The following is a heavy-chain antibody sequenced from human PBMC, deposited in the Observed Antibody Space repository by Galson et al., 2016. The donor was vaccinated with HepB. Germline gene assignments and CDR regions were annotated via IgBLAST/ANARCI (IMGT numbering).Heavy chain of an antibody. CDR3: ATGRGFGNPFDY. J-gene: IGHJ4*02. V-gene: IGHV3-23*01. CDR1: GFTFTTSS. CDR2: ISQDGLSR. Sequence: SLRLSCAVSGFTFTTSSMSWVRQAPGKGLEWVSGISQDGLSRYYADSVKGRFTISRDNSKNTLSLQMDSLRDEDTAVYYCATGRGFGNPFDYGGQGTLVTGSS. D-gene: IGHD3-10*01.